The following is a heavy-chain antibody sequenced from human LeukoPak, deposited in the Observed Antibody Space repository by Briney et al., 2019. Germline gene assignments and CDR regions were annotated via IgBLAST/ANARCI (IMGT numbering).Heavy chain of an antibody. CDR3: ARDWVLWFGESYYFDY. V-gene: IGHV3-30*04. J-gene: IGHJ4*02. D-gene: IGHD3-10*01. CDR2: ISYDGSNK. Sequence: PGRSLRLSCAASGFTFSSYAMHWVRQAPGKGLEWVAVISYDGSNKYYADSVKGRLTISRDNSKNTLYLQMNSLRAEDTAVYYCARDWVLWFGESYYFDYWGQGTLVTVSS. CDR1: GFTFSSYA.